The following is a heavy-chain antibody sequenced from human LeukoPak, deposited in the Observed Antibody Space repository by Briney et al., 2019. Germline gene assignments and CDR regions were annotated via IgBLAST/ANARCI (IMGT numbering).Heavy chain of an antibody. CDR1: GFTFSSYA. CDR2: ISGSGGST. D-gene: IGHD6-13*01. V-gene: IGHV3-23*01. J-gene: IGHJ1*01. CDR3: AKVSGYSIQIGYFQH. Sequence: GGSLRLSCAASGFTFSSYAMSWVRQAPGKGLEWVSAISGSGGSTYYADSVKGRFTISRDNSKNTLYLQMNSLRAEDTAVYYCAKVSGYSIQIGYFQHWGQGTLVTVSS.